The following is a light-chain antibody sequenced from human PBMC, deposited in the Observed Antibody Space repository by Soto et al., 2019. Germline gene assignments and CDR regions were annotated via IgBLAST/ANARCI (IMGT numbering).Light chain of an antibody. CDR1: ESINIY. Sequence: DIQMTQSPSSLSASVGDRVTITCRSTESINIYLNWYQRRPGKAPKLLIFAASSLQSGVPSRFSGSGSGADFTLSISSLQPEDFATYYCQQTYSFPFTFGPGTKVDFK. J-gene: IGKJ3*01. V-gene: IGKV1-39*01. CDR2: AAS. CDR3: QQTYSFPFT.